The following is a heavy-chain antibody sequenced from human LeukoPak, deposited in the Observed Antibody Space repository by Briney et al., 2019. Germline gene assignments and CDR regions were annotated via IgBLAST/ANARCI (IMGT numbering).Heavy chain of an antibody. Sequence: SETLSLTCTVSGGSISSYYWSWIRQPPGKGLEWIGYIYYSGSTNYNPSLKSRVTISVDTSKNQFSLKLSSVTAGDTAVYYCARARQPYYYYGMDVWGQGTTVTVSS. CDR3: ARARQPYYYYGMDV. CDR1: GGSISSYY. J-gene: IGHJ6*02. CDR2: IYYSGST. D-gene: IGHD5-18*01. V-gene: IGHV4-59*01.